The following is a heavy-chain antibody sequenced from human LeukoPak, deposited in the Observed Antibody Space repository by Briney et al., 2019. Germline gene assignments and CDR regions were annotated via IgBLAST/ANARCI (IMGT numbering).Heavy chain of an antibody. D-gene: IGHD3-10*01. CDR1: GFSFSNYY. CDR2: IKQDGTQE. CDR3: AKSKPYYYGSGSYYKNPFDY. V-gene: IGHV3-7*03. Sequence: GGSLRLSCAASGFSFSNYYMSWVRQAPGKGLEWVANIKQDGTQEYYVDSVKGRFTVSRDNAKNSLYLQMNSLRAEDTALYYCAKSKPYYYGSGSYYKNPFDYWGQGTLVTVSS. J-gene: IGHJ4*02.